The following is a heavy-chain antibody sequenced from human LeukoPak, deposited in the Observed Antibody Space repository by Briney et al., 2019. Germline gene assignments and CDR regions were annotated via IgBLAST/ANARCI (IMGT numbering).Heavy chain of an antibody. CDR2: ISSNGGST. V-gene: IGHV3-64*01. CDR1: GFPFSSYA. CDR3: ASPIWFGDYAFYI. Sequence: GGSLRLSCAASGFPFSSYAMHWVRPAPGKGLEYVSAISSNGGSTYSATSVKGRFTISKDNANNPLYLKMNLLTPDNTAVYYCASPIWFGDYAFYIWGQVTMVTVSS. D-gene: IGHD3-10*01. J-gene: IGHJ3*02.